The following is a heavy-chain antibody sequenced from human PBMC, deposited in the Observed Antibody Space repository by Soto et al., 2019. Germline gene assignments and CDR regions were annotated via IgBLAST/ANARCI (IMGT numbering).Heavy chain of an antibody. CDR2: IYHSGAT. J-gene: IGHJ4*02. Sequence: QVQLQESGPGLVKPSGTLSLSCAVSGDSITSSNWWSWVRQAPGKGLEWIGEIYHSGATTYNPSLKSRATISVDPSNNHSSLNLTSVTAADTAVYFCARDLGTGTDYWGRGTLVTVAS. CDR3: ARDLGTGTDY. V-gene: IGHV4-4*02. D-gene: IGHD1-1*01. CDR1: GDSITSSNW.